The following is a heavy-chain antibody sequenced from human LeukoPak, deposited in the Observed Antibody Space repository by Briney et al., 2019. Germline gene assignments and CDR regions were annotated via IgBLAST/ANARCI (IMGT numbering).Heavy chain of an antibody. V-gene: IGHV5-51*01. D-gene: IGHD6-13*01. CDR2: IFPGDSDT. CDR3: ARGSSSWLTGAFDI. J-gene: IGHJ3*02. CDR1: GYSFTSYW. Sequence: GESLKFSCKGSGYSFTSYWIGWVRQMPGKGLEWMGIIFPGDSDTRYSPSFQGQVTISADKSIRTAYLQWSGLKASDTAMYYCARGSSSWLTGAFDIWGQGTMVTVSS.